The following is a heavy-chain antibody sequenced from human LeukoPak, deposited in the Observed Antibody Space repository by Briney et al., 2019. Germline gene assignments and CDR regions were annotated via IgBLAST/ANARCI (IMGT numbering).Heavy chain of an antibody. J-gene: IGHJ4*02. V-gene: IGHV3-30*18. CDR2: ISYDGSNK. Sequence: GGSLRLSCAASGFTFSSYGMHWVRQAPGKGLEWVAVISYDGSNKYYADSVKGRFTISRDNSKNTLYLQMNSLRAEDTAVYYCAKDGYSSSWYYFDYWGQGTLVTVSS. CDR1: GFTFSSYG. D-gene: IGHD6-13*01. CDR3: AKDGYSSSWYYFDY.